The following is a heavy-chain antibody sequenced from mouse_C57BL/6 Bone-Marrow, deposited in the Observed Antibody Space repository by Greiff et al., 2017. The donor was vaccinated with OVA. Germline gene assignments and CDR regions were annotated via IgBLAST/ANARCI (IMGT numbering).Heavy chain of an antibody. V-gene: IGHV1-19*01. J-gene: IGHJ2*01. CDR3: ARVTGSYFDY. CDR1: GYTFTDYY. CDR2: INPYNGGT. D-gene: IGHD4-1*01. Sequence: VQLKQSGPVLVKPGASVKMSCKASGYTFTDYYLNWVKQSHGKSLEWIGVINPYNGGTSYNQKFKGKATLTVDKSSSTAYMELNSLTSEDSAVYYCARVTGSYFDYWGQGTTLTVAS.